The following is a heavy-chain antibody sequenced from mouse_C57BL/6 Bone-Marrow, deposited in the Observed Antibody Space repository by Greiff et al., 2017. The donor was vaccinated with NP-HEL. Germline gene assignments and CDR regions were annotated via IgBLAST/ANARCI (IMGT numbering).Heavy chain of an antibody. Sequence: VQLQQSGPELVKPGASVKISCKASGYSFTGYYMNWVKQSPEKSLEWIGEINPSTGGTTYNQKFKAKATLTVDKSSSTAYMQLKSLTSEDSAVYYCARSYYGSRDWYFDVWGTGTTVTVSS. D-gene: IGHD1-1*01. V-gene: IGHV1-42*01. CDR1: GYSFTGYY. J-gene: IGHJ1*03. CDR3: ARSYYGSRDWYFDV. CDR2: INPSTGGT.